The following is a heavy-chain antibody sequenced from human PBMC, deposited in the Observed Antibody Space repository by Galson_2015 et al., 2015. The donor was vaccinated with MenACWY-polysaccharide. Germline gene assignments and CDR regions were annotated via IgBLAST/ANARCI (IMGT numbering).Heavy chain of an antibody. Sequence: TLSLTCPVSGDSITSGPYFWSWIRQHPGEGLEWIASISYDGGTYYNPSLNSRVTISIDTPKNQFSLKLNSVTAADTAIYYCATNRGYDTFDHWGQGALVIVSS. CDR1: GDSITSGPYF. CDR2: ISYDGGT. J-gene: IGHJ4*02. V-gene: IGHV4-31*03. CDR3: ATNRGYDTFDH. D-gene: IGHD2-2*01.